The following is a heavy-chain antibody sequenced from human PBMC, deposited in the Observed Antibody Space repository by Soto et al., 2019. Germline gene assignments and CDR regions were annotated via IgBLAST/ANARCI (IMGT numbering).Heavy chain of an antibody. V-gene: IGHV1-18*01. D-gene: IGHD3-9*01. Sequence: QVQLVQSGGEVKKPGASVKVSCKASGYTFSNFGISWVRQAPGQGLEWMGWISTDNGSTKYAQNLQGRVTMTTDTNSSTAYMELRRLRSDDTAVYYCTRDAKYYDIMTGYFVNDYWGQGTLVTVSS. CDR1: GYTFSNFG. CDR2: ISTDNGST. J-gene: IGHJ4*02. CDR3: TRDAKYYDIMTGYFVNDY.